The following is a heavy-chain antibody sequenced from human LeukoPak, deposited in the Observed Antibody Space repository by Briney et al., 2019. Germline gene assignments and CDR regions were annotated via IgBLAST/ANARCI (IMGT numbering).Heavy chain of an antibody. V-gene: IGHV1-2*02. D-gene: IGHD1-26*01. CDR2: INSYSGGT. CDR3: ARAAVVYSGSYLFDY. CDR1: GYTFSDHF. Sequence: ASVKVSCKASGYTFSDHFLHWVRQAPGQGLQWMGWINSYSGGTSYGQSFRGRVTMTRDTSISTVYMEISGLTSDDTAVYYCARAAVVYSGSYLFDYWGQGTLVTVSS. J-gene: IGHJ4*02.